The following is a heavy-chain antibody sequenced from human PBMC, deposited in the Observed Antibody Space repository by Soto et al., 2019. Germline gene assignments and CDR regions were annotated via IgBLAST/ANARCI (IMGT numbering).Heavy chain of an antibody. V-gene: IGHV2-26*01. Sequence: HVTLKESGPVLVKPTETLTLTCTDSGFSLSNVKAGVSWIRQPPGEALEWLAHIFSNDEKAYRTSLKSRLTIAEATSKSKVVLTMTNVDPVDTATYYCARILFGRSVAGGYFYMDVWGKGTTVTVSS. J-gene: IGHJ6*03. CDR3: ARILFGRSVAGGYFYMDV. CDR2: IFSNDEK. CDR1: GFSLSNVKAG. D-gene: IGHD6-19*01.